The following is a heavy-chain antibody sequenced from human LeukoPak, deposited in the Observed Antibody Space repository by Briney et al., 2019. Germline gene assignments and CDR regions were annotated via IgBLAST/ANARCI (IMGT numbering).Heavy chain of an antibody. Sequence: PGGSLRVSCAASGFTFSSYAMTWVRQAPGKGLEWVSTITSISDNTYYADSLKGRFTISRDNSKSTLYLQMNSLRAEDTAVYYCAKTSESYYYDSSGYYATHWGQGTLVTVSS. D-gene: IGHD3-22*01. CDR2: ITSISDNT. CDR3: AKTSESYYYDSSGYYATH. J-gene: IGHJ4*02. V-gene: IGHV3-23*01. CDR1: GFTFSSYA.